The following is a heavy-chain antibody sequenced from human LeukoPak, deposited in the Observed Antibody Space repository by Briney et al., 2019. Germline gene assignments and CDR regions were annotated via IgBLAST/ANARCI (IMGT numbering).Heavy chain of an antibody. Sequence: GRSLRLSCAASGFTFSSYGMHWVRQAPGKGLEWVAVISYDGSNKYYADSVKGRFTISRDNSKNTLYLQMNSLRAEDTAVYYCAKHPRYCSGGSCYRHYYYYGMDVWGQGTTVTVSS. CDR3: AKHPRYCSGGSCYRHYYYYGMDV. D-gene: IGHD2-15*01. CDR2: ISYDGSNK. CDR1: GFTFSSYG. V-gene: IGHV3-30*18. J-gene: IGHJ6*02.